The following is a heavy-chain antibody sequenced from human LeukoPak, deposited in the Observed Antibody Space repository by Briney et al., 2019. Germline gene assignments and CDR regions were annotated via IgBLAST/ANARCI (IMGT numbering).Heavy chain of an antibody. CDR1: GYTYTNYW. CDR2: IYTGDSHT. J-gene: IGHJ4*02. V-gene: IGHV5-51*01. CDR3: ARLDRGQQLPGEGFDY. Sequence: GETLKISCKAFGYTYTNYWIGWVRQVPGKGLEWMGIIYTGDSHTEYSPSFQGQVAISVDKSITTAYLQWSSLKPSDTAMYYCARLDRGQQLPGEGFDYWGQGTLVTVSS. D-gene: IGHD6-13*01.